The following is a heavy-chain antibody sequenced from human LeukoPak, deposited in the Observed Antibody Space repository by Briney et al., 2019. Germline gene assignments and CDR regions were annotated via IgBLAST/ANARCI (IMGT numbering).Heavy chain of an antibody. CDR2: ISYDGSKI. Sequence: PGRSLRLSCGASGFTFSTYGMHWVRQAPGKGLEWVAVISYDGSKIYYADSVKGRFTISRDNSKHTLNLQMNSLRVEDTAIYYCAKDYGDWSFLADYWGQGTLVTVSS. D-gene: IGHD4-17*01. CDR3: AKDYGDWSFLADY. J-gene: IGHJ4*02. V-gene: IGHV3-30*18. CDR1: GFTFSTYG.